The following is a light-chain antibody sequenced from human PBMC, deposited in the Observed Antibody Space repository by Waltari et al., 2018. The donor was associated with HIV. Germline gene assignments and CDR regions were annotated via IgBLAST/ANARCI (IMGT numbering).Light chain of an antibody. J-gene: IGKJ4*01. V-gene: IGKV1-9*01. Sequence: DIQLTQSPSLLSASVGDRVTITCRASQVISSYLAWYQQKPGKPPKLLIYAASTLQSGVPSRFSGSGSGTGFTLTISSLQPEDFATYYCQQFKTYPLTFGGGTKVEIK. CDR3: QQFKTYPLT. CDR2: AAS. CDR1: QVISSY.